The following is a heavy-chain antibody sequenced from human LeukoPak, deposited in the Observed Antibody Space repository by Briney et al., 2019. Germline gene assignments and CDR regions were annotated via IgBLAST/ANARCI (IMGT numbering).Heavy chain of an antibody. CDR1: GFTFSSYG. Sequence: GGSLRLSYAASGFTFSSYGMHWVRQAPGKGLEWVAVISYDGSNKYYADSVKGRFTISRDNSKNTLYLQMNSLRAEDTAVYYCAKADSSGYAGNWGQGTLVTVSS. CDR2: ISYDGSNK. V-gene: IGHV3-30*18. CDR3: AKADSSGYAGN. D-gene: IGHD3-22*01. J-gene: IGHJ4*02.